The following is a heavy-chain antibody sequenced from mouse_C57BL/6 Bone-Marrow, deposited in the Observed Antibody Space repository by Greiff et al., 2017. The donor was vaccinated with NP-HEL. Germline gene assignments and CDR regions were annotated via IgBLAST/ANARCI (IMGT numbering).Heavy chain of an antibody. J-gene: IGHJ2*01. CDR1: GYTFTSYW. CDR2: IDPSDSYT. Sequence: QVQLQQPGAELVRPGTSVKLSCKASGYTFTSYWMHWVKQRPGQGLEWIGVIDPSDSYTNSNQKFKGKATLTVDTSSSTAYMQLSSLTSEDSAVYYCARRGYRDYWGQGTTLTVSS. V-gene: IGHV1-59*01. CDR3: ARRGYRDY. D-gene: IGHD3-2*02.